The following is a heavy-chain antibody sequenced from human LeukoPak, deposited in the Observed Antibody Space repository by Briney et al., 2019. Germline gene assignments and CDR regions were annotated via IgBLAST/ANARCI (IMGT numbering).Heavy chain of an antibody. CDR1: GGSISSGDYY. V-gene: IGHV4-30-4*08. J-gene: IGHJ6*03. CDR3: ARGIAARPSYYYYYMDV. CDR2: IYYSGNT. D-gene: IGHD6-6*01. Sequence: PSETLSLTCTVSGGSISSGDYYWSWIRQPPGKGLEWIGYIYYSGNTYYNPSLKSRVTISVDTSKNQFSLKLSSVTAADTAVYYCARGIAARPSYYYYYMDVWGKGTTVTVSS.